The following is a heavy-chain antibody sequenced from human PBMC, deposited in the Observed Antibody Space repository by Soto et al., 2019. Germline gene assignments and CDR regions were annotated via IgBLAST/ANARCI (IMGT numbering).Heavy chain of an antibody. CDR1: GFTFSSYG. D-gene: IGHD1-26*01. J-gene: IGHJ4*01. V-gene: IGHV3-30*03. CDR3: XXXXXSVSYLAYCDY. Sequence: QVQLVESRGGVVQPGRSLRLSCAASGFTFSSYGMHWVRPXXCKGLACVAVISYDGSNKNYADSVKDRFTISRDSXXXXXXXXXXXXXXXXXXXXXXXXXXXSVSYLAYCDYWGHGTLVTVTS. CDR2: ISYDGSNK.